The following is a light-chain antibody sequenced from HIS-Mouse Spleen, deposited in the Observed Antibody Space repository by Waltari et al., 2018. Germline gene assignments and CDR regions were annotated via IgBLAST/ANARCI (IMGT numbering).Light chain of an antibody. CDR3: QQYYSTPYT. J-gene: IGKJ2*01. CDR1: QSVLYSSNHKNY. CDR2: WAS. V-gene: IGKV4-1*01. Sequence: DIVMTQSPDSLAVSLGERATINCNSSQSVLYSSNHKNYLAWYQQKPGQPPQLLIYWASTRDSGVPDRFSGSGSETDFTLTISSLQAEDVAVYYCQQYYSTPYTFGQGTKLEIK.